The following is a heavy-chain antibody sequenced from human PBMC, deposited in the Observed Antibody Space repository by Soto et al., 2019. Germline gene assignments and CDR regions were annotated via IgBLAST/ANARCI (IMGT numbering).Heavy chain of an antibody. J-gene: IGHJ3*02. D-gene: IGHD3-22*01. CDR2: INAGNGNT. V-gene: IGHV1-3*01. CDR1: GYTFTNYA. CDR3: ARETLDYYDSSGYYSHDAFDI. Sequence: GASVKVSCKASGYTFTNYAMHWVRQAPGQRLEWMGWINAGNGNTKYSQKFQGRVTMTRDTSTSTVYMELSSLRSEDTAVYYCARETLDYYDSSGYYSHDAFDIWGQGTMVTVSS.